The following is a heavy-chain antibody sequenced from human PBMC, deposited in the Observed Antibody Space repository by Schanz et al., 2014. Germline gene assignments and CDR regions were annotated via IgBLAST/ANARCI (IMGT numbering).Heavy chain of an antibody. CDR2: ATFDGTKK. J-gene: IGHJ4*02. D-gene: IGHD6-19*01. Sequence: QVQLVESGGGVVQPGRSLRLSCAASGFNFRNYGMHWVRQAPGKGLEWVAGATFDGTKKYYGDSVKGRFTISRDNSKNTLYLQVNSLTAEDTAVYYCARGGYSSGWYDRDIAHFDYWGQGTLVTVSS. CDR1: GFNFRNYG. CDR3: ARGGYSSGWYDRDIAHFDY. V-gene: IGHV3-33*05.